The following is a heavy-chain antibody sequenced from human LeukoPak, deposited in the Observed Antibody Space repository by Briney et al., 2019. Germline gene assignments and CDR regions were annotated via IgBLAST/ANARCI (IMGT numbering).Heavy chain of an antibody. D-gene: IGHD3-3*01. CDR2: IYYSGST. CDR1: GGSISSYH. V-gene: IGHV4-59*01. Sequence: TSVTLSLTCTVSGGSISSYHWSWIRQPPGKGLEWIGYIYYSGSTNYTPPLKGRVTISVDTSKNQFSLKLSSVTAADTAVYYCARAFIRPSSYYDFWSGYHGFDYWGQGTLVTVSS. CDR3: ARAFIRPSSYYDFWSGYHGFDY. J-gene: IGHJ4*02.